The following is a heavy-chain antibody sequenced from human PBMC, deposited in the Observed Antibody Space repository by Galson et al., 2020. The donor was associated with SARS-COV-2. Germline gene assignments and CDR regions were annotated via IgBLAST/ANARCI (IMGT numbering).Heavy chain of an antibody. J-gene: IGHJ5*02. D-gene: IGHD3-9*01. CDR3: AEDRGVTIFWPTPYDLMAES. CDR1: GFTFSSYA. CDR2: ISGSGGST. V-gene: IGHV3-23*01. Sequence: GGSLRLSCAASGFTFSSYAMSWVRQAPGKGLEWVPAISGSGGSTYYADSVKGRFTISRDNSKNTLYLQMNSLRAEDTAVYYCAEDRGVTIFWPTPYDLMAESWGQGTLVTVSS.